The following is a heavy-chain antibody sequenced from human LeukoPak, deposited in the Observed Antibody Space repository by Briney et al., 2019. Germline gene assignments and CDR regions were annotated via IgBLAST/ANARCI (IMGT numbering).Heavy chain of an antibody. CDR1: GGSISSGGYY. V-gene: IGHV4-61*08. D-gene: IGHD6-13*01. Sequence: SETLSLTCTVSGGSISSGGYYWSWIRQHPGKGLEWIGYINYSGSTNYNPSLKSRVTISVDTSKNQFSLKLSSVTAADTAVYYCASLHIAAADNWFRFDPWGQGTLVTVSS. CDR2: INYSGST. J-gene: IGHJ5*02. CDR3: ASLHIAAADNWFRFDP.